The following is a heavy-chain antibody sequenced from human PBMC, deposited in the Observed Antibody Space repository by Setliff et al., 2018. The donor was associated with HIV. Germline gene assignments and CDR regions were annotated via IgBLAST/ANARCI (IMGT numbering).Heavy chain of an antibody. CDR1: GWSFSGYY. CDR3: ARTGGFIMELSH. V-gene: IGHV4-34*01. Sequence: SETLSLTCAVYGWSFSGYYWSWIRQPPGKGLEWIGEVTHTGYTDYNPSLKSRITISIDTSKGQFSLKLTSVTAADTAVYYCARTGGFIMELSHWGQGALVTVSS. D-gene: IGHD1-7*01. CDR2: VTHTGYT. J-gene: IGHJ4*02.